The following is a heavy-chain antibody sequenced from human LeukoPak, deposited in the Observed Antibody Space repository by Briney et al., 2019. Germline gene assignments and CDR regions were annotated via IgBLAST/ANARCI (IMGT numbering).Heavy chain of an antibody. Sequence: GGSLRLSCAASGFTFSSYAMSWVRQAPGKGLEWVSAISGSGGSTYYADSVKGRFTISRDNSKNTLYLQMNSLRAEDTAVYYCAKDYVQYSSSSPDYWGQGTLVTVSS. CDR3: AKDYVQYSSSSPDY. CDR1: GFTFSSYA. J-gene: IGHJ4*02. D-gene: IGHD6-6*01. CDR2: ISGSGGST. V-gene: IGHV3-23*01.